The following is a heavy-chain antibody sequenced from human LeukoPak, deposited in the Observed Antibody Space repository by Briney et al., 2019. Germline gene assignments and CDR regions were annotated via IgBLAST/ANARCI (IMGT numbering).Heavy chain of an antibody. D-gene: IGHD3-22*01. J-gene: IGHJ4*02. CDR3: ANPQDHYDSRGSMSY. Sequence: GGSLRLSCAASGFTFSSYCMHWVRQAPGKGLEWVAVISYDGSNKYYADSVKGRFTISRDNSKNTLYLQMNSLRAEDTAVYYCANPQDHYDSRGSMSYWGQETLVSVSS. CDR1: GFTFSSYC. CDR2: ISYDGSNK. V-gene: IGHV3-30*18.